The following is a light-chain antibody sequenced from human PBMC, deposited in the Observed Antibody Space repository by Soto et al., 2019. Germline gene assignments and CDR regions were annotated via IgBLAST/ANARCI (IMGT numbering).Light chain of an antibody. Sequence: ESAWAQSPDTLSLSPGGRATLSCWASHSVTTHLAWFQQRPGQTPRLLIYDASTRAPGIPARFSGRGSGADFTLTISRLEPEDFAVYYCQQYGSSPLTFGGGTTGDIK. CDR3: QQYGSSPLT. CDR1: HSVTTH. J-gene: IGKJ4*01. V-gene: IGKV3-20*01. CDR2: DAS.